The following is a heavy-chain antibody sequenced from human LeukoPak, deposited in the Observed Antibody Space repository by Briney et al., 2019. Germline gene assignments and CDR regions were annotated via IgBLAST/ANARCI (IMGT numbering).Heavy chain of an antibody. Sequence: GASVKVSCKASGYTFTGYYMHWVRQAPGQGLEWMGWINPNSGGTNYAQKFQGRVTMTRDTSISTAYMELSRLRSDDTAVYYCARVDRASYYYGSSGPNNWFDPWGQGTLVTVSS. V-gene: IGHV1-2*02. CDR1: GYTFTGYY. CDR3: ARVDRASYYYGSSGPNNWFDP. J-gene: IGHJ5*02. D-gene: IGHD3-22*01. CDR2: INPNSGGT.